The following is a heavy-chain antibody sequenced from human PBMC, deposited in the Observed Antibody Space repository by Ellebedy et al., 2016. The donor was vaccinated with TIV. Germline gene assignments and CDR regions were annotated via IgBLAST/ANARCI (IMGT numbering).Heavy chain of an antibody. J-gene: IGHJ3*02. V-gene: IGHV3-30*03. CDR3: AREVGTGYYQNAFDI. D-gene: IGHD3/OR15-3a*01. CDR2: ISYDGSNK. CDR1: GFTFSSYG. Sequence: GESLKISXAASGFTFSSYGMHWVRQAPGKGLEWVAVISYDGSNKYYADSVKGRFTISRDNSKNTLYLQMNSLRAEDTAVYYCAREVGTGYYQNAFDIWGQGTMVTVSS.